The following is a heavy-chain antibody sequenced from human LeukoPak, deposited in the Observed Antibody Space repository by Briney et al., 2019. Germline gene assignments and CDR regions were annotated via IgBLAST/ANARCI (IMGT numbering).Heavy chain of an antibody. J-gene: IGHJ3*02. D-gene: IGHD3-3*01. Sequence: GGSLRLSCAASGFTFSDYYMSWIRQAPGKGLEWVSYISSSGSTIYYADSVKGRFTISRDNAKNSLSLQMNSLRAEDTAVYYCKTYYDFWSGYRNRDAFDIWGQGTMVTVSS. CDR2: ISSSGSTI. CDR1: GFTFSDYY. V-gene: IGHV3-11*04. CDR3: KTYYDFWSGYRNRDAFDI.